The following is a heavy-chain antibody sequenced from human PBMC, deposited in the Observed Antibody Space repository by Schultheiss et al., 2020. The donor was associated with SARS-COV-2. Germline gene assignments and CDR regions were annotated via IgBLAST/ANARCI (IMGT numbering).Heavy chain of an antibody. J-gene: IGHJ4*02. V-gene: IGHV4-39*07. CDR3: ARETWSDFWSGYQDY. Sequence: SETLSLTCTVSGGSVSSGSYYWSWIRQPPGKGLEWIGEINHSGSTNYNPSLKSRVTISVDTSKNQFSLKLSSVTAADTAVYYCARETWSDFWSGYQDYWGQGTLVTVSS. CDR2: INHSGST. CDR1: GGSVSSGSYY. D-gene: IGHD3-3*01.